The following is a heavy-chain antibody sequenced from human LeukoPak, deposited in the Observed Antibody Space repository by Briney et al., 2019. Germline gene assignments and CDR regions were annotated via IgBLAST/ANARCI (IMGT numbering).Heavy chain of an antibody. CDR1: GGSISSSSYY. D-gene: IGHD3-22*01. V-gene: IGHV4-39*01. CDR2: IEYGGST. CDR3: ARTTVYYYDSSGYPVLGNFDY. J-gene: IGHJ4*02. Sequence: PSETLSLTCTVSGGSISSSSYYWGWIRQPPGKGLEWIGSIEYGGSTYYNPSLKSRVTISVDTSKNQFSLKLSSVTAADTAVYYCARTTVYYYDSSGYPVLGNFDYWGQGTLVTVSS.